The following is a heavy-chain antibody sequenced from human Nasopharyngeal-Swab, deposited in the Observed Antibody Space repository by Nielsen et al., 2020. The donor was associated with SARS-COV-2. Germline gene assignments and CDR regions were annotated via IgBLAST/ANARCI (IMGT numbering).Heavy chain of an antibody. V-gene: IGHV4-59*01. J-gene: IGHJ4*02. Sequence: SETLSPTCTVSGASISSYYWSWIRQPLGKGLEWTGYIYYSGSTNYNPSLKSRVTISVDTSKNQFSLKLSSVTAADTAVYYCARGYCSSTSCYAARHFDYWGQGTLVTVSS. CDR2: IYYSGST. CDR3: ARGYCSSTSCYAARHFDY. D-gene: IGHD2-2*01. CDR1: GASISSYY.